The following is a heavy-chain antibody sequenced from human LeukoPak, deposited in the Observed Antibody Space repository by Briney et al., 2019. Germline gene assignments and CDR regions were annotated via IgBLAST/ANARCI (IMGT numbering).Heavy chain of an antibody. CDR1: GFTFSDYY. D-gene: IGHD4-17*01. CDR2: ISSSSSYT. J-gene: IGHJ4*02. V-gene: IGHV3-11*06. CDR3: ARVGLIGDYVDY. Sequence: GGSLRLSCAASGFTFSDYYMSWIRQAPGKGLEWVSYISSSSSYTNYADSVKGRFTISRDNAKNSLYLQMNSLRAEDTAVYYYARVGLIGDYVDYWGQGTLVTVSS.